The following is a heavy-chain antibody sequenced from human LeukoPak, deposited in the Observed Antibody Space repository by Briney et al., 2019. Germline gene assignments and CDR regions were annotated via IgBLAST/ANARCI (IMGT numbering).Heavy chain of an antibody. CDR3: AGPSGVNSSSGLDY. J-gene: IGHJ4*02. CDR2: FSSSSSYV. CDR1: GFPLCSYR. Sequence: GGSLRLSCAASGFPLCSYRMYWVRRAPGRGVEWVSSFSSSSSYVYYADSVKGRFTNSRANAKTSLYLQMNCLRAEDTAVYYIAGPSGVNSSSGLDYGGQGTLVTVSS. V-gene: IGHV3-21*01. D-gene: IGHD6-6*01.